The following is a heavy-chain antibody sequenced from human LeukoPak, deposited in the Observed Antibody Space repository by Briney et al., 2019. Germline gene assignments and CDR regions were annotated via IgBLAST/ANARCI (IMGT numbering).Heavy chain of an antibody. D-gene: IGHD2-15*01. CDR1: GFTFSNSG. Sequence: PGGSLRLSCTVSGFTFSNSGMSWVRQAPGKGLEWVSAISTDAGETHYADSVKGRFTISRDNAKNSLYLQMNSLRAEDTAVYYCATYQPTMTTPFDYWGQGTLVTVSS. J-gene: IGHJ4*02. CDR2: ISTDAGET. V-gene: IGHV3-21*01. CDR3: ATYQPTMTTPFDY.